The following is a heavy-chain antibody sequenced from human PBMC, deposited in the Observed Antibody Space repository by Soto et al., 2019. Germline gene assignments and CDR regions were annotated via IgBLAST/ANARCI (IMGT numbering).Heavy chain of an antibody. CDR3: AGGGSIVVATRRLMDV. V-gene: IGHV3-23*01. J-gene: IGHJ6*03. CDR1: GFTFSSYA. CDR2: ISGSGGST. Sequence: GGSLRLSCAASGFTFSSYAMSWVRQAPGKGLEWVSAISGSGGSTYYADSVKGRFTISRDNSKNQFSLKLSSVTVADTAFYYCAGGGSIVVATRRLMDVWGKGTTVTVSS. D-gene: IGHD3-22*01.